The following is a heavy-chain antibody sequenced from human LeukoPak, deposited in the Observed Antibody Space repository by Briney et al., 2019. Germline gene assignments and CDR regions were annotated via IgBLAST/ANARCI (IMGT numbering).Heavy chain of an antibody. J-gene: IGHJ6*03. D-gene: IGHD6-13*01. Sequence: SQTLSLTCTVSGGSISSGSYYWSRIRQPAGKGLEWIGRIYTSGSTNYNPSLKSRVTISVDTSKNQFSLKLSSVTAADTAVYYCASIPAAAGTQYYYYMDVWGKGTTVTVSS. V-gene: IGHV4-61*02. CDR3: ASIPAAAGTQYYYYMDV. CDR1: GGSISSGSYY. CDR2: IYTSGST.